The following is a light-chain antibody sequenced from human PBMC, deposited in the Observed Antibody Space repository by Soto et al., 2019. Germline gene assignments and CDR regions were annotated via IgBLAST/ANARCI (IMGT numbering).Light chain of an antibody. CDR2: KAS. Sequence: DIQMTQSPSTLSASVGDRVTITCLASQSINRWLAWYQQKPGKAPKLLIYKASTLESGVPSRFSGGGIGTDFTLTISCLQSEDFATYYCQQYYSYSYTFGQGTKVDIK. CDR1: QSINRW. CDR3: QQYYSYSYT. V-gene: IGKV1-5*03. J-gene: IGKJ2*01.